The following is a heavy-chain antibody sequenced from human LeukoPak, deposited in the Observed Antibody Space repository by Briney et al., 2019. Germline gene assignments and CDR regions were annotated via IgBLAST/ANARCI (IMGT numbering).Heavy chain of an antibody. D-gene: IGHD4-23*01. J-gene: IGHJ6*02. CDR3: ARHREYGGHYYYYGMDV. CDR2: IYYSGST. V-gene: IGHV4-59*08. CDR1: GGSISSYY. Sequence: SETLSLTCTVSGGSISSYYWSWIRQPPGKGLEWIGYIYYSGSTNYNPSLKSRVTISVDTSKNQFSLKLSSVTAADTAVYYCARHREYGGHYYYYGMDVWGQGTTVTVSS.